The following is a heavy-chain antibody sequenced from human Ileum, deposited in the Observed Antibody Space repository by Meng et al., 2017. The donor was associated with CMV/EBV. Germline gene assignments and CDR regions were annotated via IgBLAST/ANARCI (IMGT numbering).Heavy chain of an antibody. D-gene: IGHD1-20*01. CDR2: LHPNSGGT. CDR1: GYTFTGFY. Sequence: KSSGYTFTGFYVHWVRQAPGQGFECMGRLHPNSGGTNYAQKFQGRITMTRDTSISTVYMELNRLRSDDTAVYYCARDNFPGISPWFDPWGQGTLVTVSS. J-gene: IGHJ5*02. CDR3: ARDNFPGISPWFDP. V-gene: IGHV1-2*06.